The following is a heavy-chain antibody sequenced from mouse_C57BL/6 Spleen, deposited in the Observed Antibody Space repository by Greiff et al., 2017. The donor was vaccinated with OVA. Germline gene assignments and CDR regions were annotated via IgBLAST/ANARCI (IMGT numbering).Heavy chain of an antibody. CDR3: ASSPITAEDY. CDR2: IDPSDSYT. V-gene: IGHV1-50*01. J-gene: IGHJ2*01. D-gene: IGHD1-1*01. Sequence: QVQLQQPGAELVKPGASVKLSCKASGYTFTSYWMQWVKQRPGQGLEWIGEIDPSDSYTNYNQKFKGKATLTVDTSSSTAYMQLSSLTSEDSAVYYCASSPITAEDYWGQGTTLTVSS. CDR1: GYTFTSYW.